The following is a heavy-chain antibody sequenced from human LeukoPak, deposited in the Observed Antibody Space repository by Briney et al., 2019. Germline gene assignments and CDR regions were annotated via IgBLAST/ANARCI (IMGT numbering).Heavy chain of an antibody. Sequence: SEPLSLTFTVLGTAISSYYWSWIRKPPGKGLGWFGYIYYIGRTQYTPSPKRPVPISENTSNNQFPPSRGSVTAARTAPFYCARERWVAGTTGHFDYWGKGTLVTVSS. CDR1: GTAISSYY. D-gene: IGHD6-19*01. V-gene: IGHV4-59*01. CDR2: IYYIGRT. CDR3: ARERWVAGTTGHFDY. J-gene: IGHJ4*02.